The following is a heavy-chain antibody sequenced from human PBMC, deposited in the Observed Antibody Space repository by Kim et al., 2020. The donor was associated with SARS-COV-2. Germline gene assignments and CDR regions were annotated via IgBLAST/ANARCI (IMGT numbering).Heavy chain of an antibody. V-gene: IGHV3-30*04. J-gene: IGHJ5*02. CDR2: ISYDGSNK. CDR1: GFTFSSYA. D-gene: IGHD1-26*01. CDR3: ARPYSGSYLNWFHP. Sequence: GGSLRLSCAASGFTFSSYAMHWVRQAPGKGLEWVAVISYDGSNKYYADSVKGRFTISRDNSKNTLYLQMNSLRAEDTAVYYCARPYSGSYLNWFHPWGQGTLVTVSS.